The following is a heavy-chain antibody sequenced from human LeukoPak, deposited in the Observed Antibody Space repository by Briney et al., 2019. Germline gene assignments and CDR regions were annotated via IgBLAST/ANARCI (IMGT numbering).Heavy chain of an antibody. Sequence: SETLSLTCTVSGGSSSSYYWSWIRQPPGKGLEWIGYIYYSGSTNYNPSLKSRVTISVDTSKNQFSLKLSSVTAADTAVYYCARLGYVKDDYYDAFDYWGQGTLVTVSS. J-gene: IGHJ4*02. V-gene: IGHV4-59*08. D-gene: IGHD3-22*01. CDR2: IYYSGST. CDR1: GGSSSSYY. CDR3: ARLGYVKDDYYDAFDY.